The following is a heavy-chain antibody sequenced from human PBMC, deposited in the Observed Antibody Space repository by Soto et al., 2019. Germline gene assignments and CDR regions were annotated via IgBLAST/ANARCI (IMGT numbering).Heavy chain of an antibody. Sequence: GGSLRLSCAASGFTFSSYAMSWVRQAPGKGLEWVSAISGSGGSTYYADSVKGRFTISRDNSKNTLYLQMNSLRAEDTAVYYCAKDGLRYFDWLSPGSTDYWGQGTLVTVSS. D-gene: IGHD3-9*01. V-gene: IGHV3-23*01. CDR3: AKDGLRYFDWLSPGSTDY. J-gene: IGHJ4*02. CDR1: GFTFSSYA. CDR2: ISGSGGST.